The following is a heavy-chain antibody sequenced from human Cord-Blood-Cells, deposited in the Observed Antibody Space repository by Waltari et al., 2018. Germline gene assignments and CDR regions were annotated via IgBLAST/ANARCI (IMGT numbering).Heavy chain of an antibody. V-gene: IGHV3-30-3*01. J-gene: IGHJ4*02. Sequence: QVQLVESGGGVVQPGRSLRLSCAASGFTFSSYAMHWVRQAPGKGLEWVAVISYDGSNKYYADSVKGRFTISRDNSKNRLYLQMNSLRAEDTAVYYCVREGATGGFDYWGQGTLVTVSS. CDR2: ISYDGSNK. CDR3: VREGATGGFDY. CDR1: GFTFSSYA. D-gene: IGHD1-26*01.